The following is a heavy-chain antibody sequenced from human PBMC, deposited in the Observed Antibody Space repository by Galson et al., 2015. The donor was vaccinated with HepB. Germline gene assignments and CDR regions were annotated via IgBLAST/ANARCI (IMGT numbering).Heavy chain of an antibody. CDR1: GFTFSNYA. Sequence: SLRLSCAASGFTFSNYAMNWVRQAPGKGLEWVSAISGSGGSTNYADSVKGRFTISRDNSKNTLYLQMNSLRAEDTAVYYCAKHVTAAGTRWFDPWGQGTLVTVAS. V-gene: IGHV3-23*01. CDR3: AKHVTAAGTRWFDP. J-gene: IGHJ5*02. D-gene: IGHD6-13*01. CDR2: ISGSGGST.